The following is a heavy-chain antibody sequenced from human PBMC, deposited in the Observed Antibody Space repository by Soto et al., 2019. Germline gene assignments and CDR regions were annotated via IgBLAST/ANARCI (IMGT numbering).Heavy chain of an antibody. D-gene: IGHD6-19*01. V-gene: IGHV1-69*13. CDR1: GGTFSSYA. CDR2: IIPIFGTA. J-gene: IGHJ4*02. CDR3: ASPRRRGWYGGYFDY. Sequence: GASVKVSCKASGGTFSSYAISWVRQAPGQGLEWMGGIIPIFGTANYAQKFQGRVTITADESTSTAYMELSSLRSEDTAVYYCASPRRRGWYGGYFDYWGQGTLVTVSS.